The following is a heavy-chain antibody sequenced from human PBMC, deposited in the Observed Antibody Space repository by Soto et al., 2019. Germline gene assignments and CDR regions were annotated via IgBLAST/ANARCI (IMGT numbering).Heavy chain of an antibody. CDR1: GGTFSSYA. Sequence: ASVKVSCKASGGTFSSYAISWVRQAPGQGLEWMGGIIPIFGTANYAQKFQGRVTITADESTSTAYMELSSLRSEDTAVYYCARLEDFWVNWFDPWGQGTLVTVSS. CDR3: ARLEDFWVNWFDP. J-gene: IGHJ5*02. CDR2: IIPIFGTA. V-gene: IGHV1-69*13. D-gene: IGHD3-3*01.